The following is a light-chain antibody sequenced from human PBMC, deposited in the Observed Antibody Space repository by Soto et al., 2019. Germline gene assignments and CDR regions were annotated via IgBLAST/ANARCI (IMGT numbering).Light chain of an antibody. Sequence: VLTKNPSSLCFSPWETCTLSCRASQSVTTYLAWYQQKPGQAPRLLIYDASNRATGIPARFSGTGSGTDFTLTISSLEPEDFAVYYCQQRSNWPPELTVGGGTKVHIK. V-gene: IGKV3-11*01. J-gene: IGKJ4*01. CDR2: DAS. CDR3: QQRSNWPPELT. CDR1: QSVTTY.